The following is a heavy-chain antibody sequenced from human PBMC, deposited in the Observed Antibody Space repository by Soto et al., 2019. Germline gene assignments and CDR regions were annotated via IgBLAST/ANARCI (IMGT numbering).Heavy chain of an antibody. CDR3: ANEPPIVVVPAAILRYYGMDV. CDR2: ISGSGGST. J-gene: IGHJ6*02. D-gene: IGHD2-2*01. V-gene: IGHV3-23*01. CDR1: GFTFSSYP. Sequence: GGSLRLSSAASGFTFSSYPMSSVRQAPGQGLEWVSAISGSGGSTYCADSVKGRFTISRDNSKNTLYLQMNSLRAEDTAVYYCANEPPIVVVPAAILRYYGMDVWGQGTTVTVSS.